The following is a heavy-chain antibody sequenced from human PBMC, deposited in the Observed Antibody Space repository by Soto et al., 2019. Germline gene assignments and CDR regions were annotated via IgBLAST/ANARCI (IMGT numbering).Heavy chain of an antibody. D-gene: IGHD5-18*01. Sequence: PGGSLRLSCAASGFTFSSYGMHWVCQAPGKGLEWVAVIWYDGSNKYYADSVKGRFTISRDNSKNTLYLQMNSLRAEDTAVYYCARDLDTAMVTPPDYWGQGTRVTVSS. J-gene: IGHJ4*02. V-gene: IGHV3-33*01. CDR2: IWYDGSNK. CDR3: ARDLDTAMVTPPDY. CDR1: GFTFSSYG.